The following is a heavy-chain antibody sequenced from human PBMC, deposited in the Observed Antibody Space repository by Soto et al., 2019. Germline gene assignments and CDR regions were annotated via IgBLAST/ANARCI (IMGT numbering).Heavy chain of an antibody. D-gene: IGHD3-16*01. Sequence: GESLKISCEGSGYTFTNYLIGWVRQMPGKGLEWMGIIYPGDSDTRYSPSFQGQVTFSADKSTSSAYLQWSSLKASDTAIYFCARRARGNWAFDYWGQGTLVTSPQ. CDR1: GYTFTNYL. CDR2: IYPGDSDT. J-gene: IGHJ4*02. CDR3: ARRARGNWAFDY. V-gene: IGHV5-51*01.